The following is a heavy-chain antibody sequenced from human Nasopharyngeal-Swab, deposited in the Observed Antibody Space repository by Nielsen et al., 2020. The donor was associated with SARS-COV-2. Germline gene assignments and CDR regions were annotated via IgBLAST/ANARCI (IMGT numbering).Heavy chain of an antibody. CDR1: GYSLFIYN. CDR3: QSELMVYAKRTSYGMDV. CDR2: INTGTGNT. J-gene: IGHJ6*01. D-gene: IGHD2-8*01. Sequence: ASVQVSCKASGYSLFIYNIHWVGQAPAQRLEWMGWINTGTGNTKYSQRFQGRVNITRDTSTNTAYMDLTSLRSKNTAVYSCQSELMVYAKRTSYGMDVWGQGTTVTVFS. V-gene: IGHV1-3*04.